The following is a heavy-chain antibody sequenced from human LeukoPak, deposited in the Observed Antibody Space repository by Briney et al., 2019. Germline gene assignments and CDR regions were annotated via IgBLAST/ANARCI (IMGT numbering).Heavy chain of an antibody. CDR1: GYTFTSYD. CDR2: MNPNSGNT. CDR3: ARGGSEHYYYYYYMDV. Sequence: ASVKVSCKASGYTFTSYDFNWVRQATGQGLELMGSMNPNSGNTGYAQKFQGRVTMTRNTSISTAYMELSSLRSEDTAVYYCARGGSEHYYYYYYMDVWGKGTTVTISS. D-gene: IGHD2-15*01. V-gene: IGHV1-8*01. J-gene: IGHJ6*03.